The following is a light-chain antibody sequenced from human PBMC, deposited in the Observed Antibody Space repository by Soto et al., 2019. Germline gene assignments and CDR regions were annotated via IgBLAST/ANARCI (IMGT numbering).Light chain of an antibody. Sequence: QSALTQPPSASGSPGQSVTISCTGTSSDVGNYDYVSWYQQHPGTAPKLIIYQVFKRPSGVPDRFSGSKSGNTASLTVSGLQAEDEADYFCSSYAGSNSYVFGSGTKLTVL. CDR3: SSYAGSNSYV. V-gene: IGLV2-8*01. CDR2: QVF. CDR1: SSDVGNYDY. J-gene: IGLJ1*01.